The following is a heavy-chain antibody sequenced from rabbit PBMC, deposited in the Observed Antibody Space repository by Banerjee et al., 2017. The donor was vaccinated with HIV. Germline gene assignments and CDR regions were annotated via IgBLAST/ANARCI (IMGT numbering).Heavy chain of an antibody. Sequence: QEQLEESGGGLVKPEGSLTLTCKASGFSFSNRYVMCWVRQAQGKGLEWIACINTSSGNTVYASWAKGRFTISKTPSTTVTRQMTSLTAADTATYFWARDLAGVLGWNFNLWGPGTLVTVS. V-gene: IGHV1S45*01. CDR2: INTSSGNT. CDR1: GFSFSNRYV. D-gene: IGHD4-1*01. J-gene: IGHJ4*01. CDR3: ARDLAGVLGWNFNL.